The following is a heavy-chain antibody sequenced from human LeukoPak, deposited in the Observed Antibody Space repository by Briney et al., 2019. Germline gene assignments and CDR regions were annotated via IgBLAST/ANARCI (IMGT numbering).Heavy chain of an antibody. J-gene: IGHJ3*02. CDR3: AKELTPDRSGFDAFHI. CDR2: ISSRGGTI. V-gene: IGHV3-48*03. CDR1: GFTFSDYE. D-gene: IGHD3-22*01. Sequence: PGRSLRLSCAASGFTFSDYEMDWVRQSPERGLEWVSYISSRGGTIYYADSVKGRFTISRDNAKNSLYLQMNSLRAEDTAVYYCAKELTPDRSGFDAFHIWGQGTMVTVSS.